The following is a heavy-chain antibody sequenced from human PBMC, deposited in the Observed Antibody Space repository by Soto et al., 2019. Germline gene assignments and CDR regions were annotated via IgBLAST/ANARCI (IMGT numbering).Heavy chain of an antibody. Sequence: PGESLKISCKGSGYSFTSYWIGWVRQMPGNGLEWMGIIYPGDSDTRYSPSFQGQVTLSAYKSISTAYLQWSSLKAPDTAWAFWARHDTSGWPEYQYYGMDVWGQGTTFTVSS. D-gene: IGHD6-19*01. J-gene: IGHJ6*02. CDR2: IYPGDSDT. V-gene: IGHV5-51*01. CDR1: GYSFTSYW. CDR3: ARHDTSGWPEYQYYGMDV.